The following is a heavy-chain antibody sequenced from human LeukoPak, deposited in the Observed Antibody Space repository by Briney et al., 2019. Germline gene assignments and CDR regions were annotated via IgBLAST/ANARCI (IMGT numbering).Heavy chain of an antibody. CDR3: ARQGRNRDFCSSISCHYFDF. CDR1: VDSISSYY. D-gene: IGHD2-2*01. V-gene: IGHV4-59*08. CDR2: IYYSGST. J-gene: IGHJ4*02. Sequence: SETLSLTCTVSVDSISSYYWSWIRQSPGKGLEWIGYIYYSGSTYYNPSLTSRVTISVDTSKTKFSLKLSSVTAADTAVYYCARQGRNRDFCSSISCHYFDFWGQGALATVSS.